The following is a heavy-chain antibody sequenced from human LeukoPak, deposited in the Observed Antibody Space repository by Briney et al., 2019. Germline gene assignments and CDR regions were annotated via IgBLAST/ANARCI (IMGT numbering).Heavy chain of an antibody. D-gene: IGHD4-17*01. CDR1: GGSISSYY. Sequence: PSETLSLTCTVSGGSISSYYWSWIRQPPGKGLEWIGYIYYSGSTNYNPSLKSRVTISVDTSKNQFSLKLSSVTAADTAVYYCARLMTTVTSYYYYYYYMDVWGKGTTVTVSS. J-gene: IGHJ6*03. CDR3: ARLMTTVTSYYYYYYYMDV. CDR2: IYYSGST. V-gene: IGHV4-59*01.